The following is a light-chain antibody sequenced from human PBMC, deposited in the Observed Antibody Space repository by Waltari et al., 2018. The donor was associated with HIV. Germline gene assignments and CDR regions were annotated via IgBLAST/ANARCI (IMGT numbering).Light chain of an antibody. CDR1: NIGNKN. Sequence: SYVLTQPPSVSVAPGKTARITCGGNNIGNKNVHWYQQKPGQAPVLVIYYDSDRPSGIPERFSGSNSGNTATRTISRVEAGDEADYPCQVWDSSSVVVFGGGTKLTVL. CDR3: QVWDSSSVVV. J-gene: IGLJ2*01. V-gene: IGLV3-21*01. CDR2: YDS.